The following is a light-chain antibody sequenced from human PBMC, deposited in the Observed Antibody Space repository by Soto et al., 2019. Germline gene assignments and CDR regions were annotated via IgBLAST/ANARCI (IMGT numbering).Light chain of an antibody. J-gene: IGKJ1*01. V-gene: IGKV1-5*01. CDR2: DAS. CDR3: QQYYRYPWT. CDR1: QTINSF. Sequence: DIQVTQSPSTLSASVGDRVTITCRASQTINSFLAWYQQTPGKAPKLLIYDASSLQSGVPSRFSGGGSGTEFTLTNSSLQPDDFATFHCQQYYRYPWTFGQGTKVDIK.